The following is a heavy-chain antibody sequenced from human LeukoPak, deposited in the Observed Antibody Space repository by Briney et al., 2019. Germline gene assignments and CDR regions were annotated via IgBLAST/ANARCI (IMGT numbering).Heavy chain of an antibody. CDR2: ISTYNGNT. J-gene: IGHJ4*02. CDR3: ARSSLAVAGSVFDY. D-gene: IGHD6-19*01. CDR1: GYTFTSYG. Sequence: ASVTVSCKASGYTFTSYGISWVRQAPGQGLEWMGWISTYNGNTHYAQKLQGRVTMTTDTSTSTAYMELRSLRSDDTAVYYCARSSLAVAGSVFDYWGQGTLVTVSS. V-gene: IGHV1-18*01.